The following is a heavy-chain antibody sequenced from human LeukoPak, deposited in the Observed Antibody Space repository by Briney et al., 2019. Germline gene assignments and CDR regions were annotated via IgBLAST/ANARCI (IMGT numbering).Heavy chain of an antibody. CDR2: ISSSSSTI. D-gene: IGHD4-17*01. Sequence: PGGSLRLSCAASGFTFSSYSMNWVRQAPGKGLEWVSYISSSSSTIYYADSVKGRFTISRDNAKNSLYLQMNSLRAEDTAVYYCARGGVTTSWGQGTLVTVSS. V-gene: IGHV3-48*04. J-gene: IGHJ4*02. CDR1: GFTFSSYS. CDR3: ARGGVTTS.